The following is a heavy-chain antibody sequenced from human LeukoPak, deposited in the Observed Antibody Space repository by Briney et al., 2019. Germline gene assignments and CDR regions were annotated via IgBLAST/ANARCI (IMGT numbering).Heavy chain of an antibody. CDR3: ARYCSGGSCYSI. CDR2: ISSSSSAI. D-gene: IGHD2-15*01. V-gene: IGHV3-48*04. CDR1: GFTVSSNY. J-gene: IGHJ6*02. Sequence: GGSLRLSCAASGFTVSSNYMSWVRQAPGKGLEWISYISSSSSAINYADSVKGRFTISRDNAKNSLYLQMDSLRAEDTAVYYCARYCSGGSCYSIWGQGTTVTVSS.